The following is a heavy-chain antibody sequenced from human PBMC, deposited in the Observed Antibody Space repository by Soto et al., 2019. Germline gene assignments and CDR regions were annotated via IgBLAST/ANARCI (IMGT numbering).Heavy chain of an antibody. Sequence: QVQLVQSGAEVKKPGSSVKVSCKASGDTFSSYAINWVQQAPGQGLEWMGGIIPMFGTANYAQKFKGRVTITAGESTSTVYMELSSLRSEDTAVYFCARVGPAHFDDSSGYSSPLDYWGQGTLVTVSS. CDR1: GDTFSSYA. D-gene: IGHD3-22*01. J-gene: IGHJ4*02. CDR3: ARVGPAHFDDSSGYSSPLDY. CDR2: IIPMFGTA. V-gene: IGHV1-69*01.